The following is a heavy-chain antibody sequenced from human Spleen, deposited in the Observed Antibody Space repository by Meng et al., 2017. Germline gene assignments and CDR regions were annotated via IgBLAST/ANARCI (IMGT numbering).Heavy chain of an antibody. D-gene: IGHD3-22*01. V-gene: IGHV4-30-4*01. CDR1: GGSISSGDYY. CDR3: ARDTYYYDSVTQPFD. J-gene: IGHJ4*02. CDR2: IYYSGST. Sequence: QLQLQESGPGLVKPSQTLSLTCTVSGGSISSGDYYWSWIRQPPGKGLEWIGYIYYSGSTSYNPSLKSRVSISADTSKNQFSLKLSSVTAADTAVYYCARDTYYYDSVTQPFDWGQGTLVTVSS.